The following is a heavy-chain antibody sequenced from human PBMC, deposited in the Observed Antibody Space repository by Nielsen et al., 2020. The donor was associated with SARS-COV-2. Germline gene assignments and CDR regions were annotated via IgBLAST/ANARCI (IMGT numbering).Heavy chain of an antibody. J-gene: IGHJ3*02. CDR2: INPSGGST. CDR1: GYTFTSYY. D-gene: IGHD3-3*01. Sequence: ASVKVSCKASGYTFTSYYMHWVRQAPGQGLEWMGIINPSGGSTSYAQKFQGRVTMTRDTSTSTVYMELSSLRSEDTAVYYCAGAHFGVVIKHDAFDIWGQVTMVTVSS. CDR3: AGAHFGVVIKHDAFDI. V-gene: IGHV1-46*01.